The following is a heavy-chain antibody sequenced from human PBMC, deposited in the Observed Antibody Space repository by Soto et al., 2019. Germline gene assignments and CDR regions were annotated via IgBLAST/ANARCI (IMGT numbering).Heavy chain of an antibody. D-gene: IGHD6-13*01. CDR1: SGSISSSNW. Sequence: SETLSLTCAVSSGSISSSNWWSWARQPPGKGLEWIGEIYHSGSTNYNPSLKSRVTISVDKSKNQFSLKLSSVTAADTAVYYCARSGYSSSWTLDYWGQGTLVTVSS. CDR2: IYHSGST. J-gene: IGHJ4*02. CDR3: ARSGYSSSWTLDY. V-gene: IGHV4-4*02.